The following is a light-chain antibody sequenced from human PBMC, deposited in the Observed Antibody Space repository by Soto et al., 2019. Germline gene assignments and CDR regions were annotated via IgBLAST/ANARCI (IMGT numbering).Light chain of an antibody. CDR3: QSYDSSLSGSA. V-gene: IGLV1-40*01. CDR1: TSNIGAGYD. J-gene: IGLJ1*01. CDR2: GNS. Sequence: QSVLAQPPSVSGAPGQRVIISCTGSTSNIGAGYDVHWYQQLPGTAPKLLIYGNSNRPSGVPDRFSASKSGTSASLAITGLQAEDEADYYCQSYDSSLSGSAFGTGTKVTVL.